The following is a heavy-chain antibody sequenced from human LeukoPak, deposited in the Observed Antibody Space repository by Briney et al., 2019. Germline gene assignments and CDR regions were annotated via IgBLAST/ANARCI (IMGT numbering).Heavy chain of an antibody. V-gene: IGHV3-66*01. J-gene: IGHJ5*02. CDR2: IYSGGSA. CDR3: ARDRRPGAVLRGNWFDP. CDR1: GFTVGSNY. D-gene: IGHD3-16*01. Sequence: PGGSLRLSCAASGFTVGSNYMSWVRQAPGEGLEWVSVIYSGGSAYYADSVKGRFTISRDNSKNTLYLQMNSLRADDTAVYYCARDRRPGAVLRGNWFDPWGQGTLVTVSS.